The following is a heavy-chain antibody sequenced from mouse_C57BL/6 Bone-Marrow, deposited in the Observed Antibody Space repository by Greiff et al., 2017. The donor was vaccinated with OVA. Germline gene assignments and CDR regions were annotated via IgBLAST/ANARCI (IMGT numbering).Heavy chain of an antibody. J-gene: IGHJ4*01. CDR2: IDPSDSYT. V-gene: IGHV1-59*01. CDR1: GYTFTSYC. Sequence: QVQLQQPGAELVRPGTSVKLSCKASGYTFTSYCMHWVKQRPGQGLEWIGVIDPSDSYTNYNQKFKGKATLTVDTSSSTAYMQLSSLTSEDSAVYYCARFKVGPEAMDYWGQGTSVTVSS. CDR3: ARFKVGPEAMDY. D-gene: IGHD3-3*01.